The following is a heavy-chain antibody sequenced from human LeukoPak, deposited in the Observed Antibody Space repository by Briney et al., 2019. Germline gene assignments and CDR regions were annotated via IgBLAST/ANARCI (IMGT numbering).Heavy chain of an antibody. J-gene: IGHJ4*02. CDR1: GFSFSSYA. V-gene: IGHV3-23*01. Sequence: GGSLRLSCAASGFSFSSYAMSWVRQAPGKGLEWVSTLSGSGGSIYYADSVKGRFIISRDNSKTTPYLQMNSLRAEDTAVYYCAKVSGYCTNGVCYTHDYWGQGTLVTVSS. CDR3: AKVSGYCTNGVCYTHDY. CDR2: LSGSGGSI. D-gene: IGHD2-8*01.